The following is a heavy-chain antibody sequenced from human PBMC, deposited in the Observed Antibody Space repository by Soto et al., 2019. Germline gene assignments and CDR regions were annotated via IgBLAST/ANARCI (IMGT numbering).Heavy chain of an antibody. D-gene: IGHD3-3*01. V-gene: IGHV4-34*01. J-gene: IGHJ5*02. CDR1: GGSFSGYY. Sequence: SETLSLACAVYGGSFSGYYWSWIRQPPGKGLGWIGEINHSGSTNYNPSLKSRVTISVDTSKNQFSLKLSSVTAADTAVYYCATGPTRACPKHYDFWTRGRWFDPWAQGTLVTVSS. CDR3: ATGPTRACPKHYDFWTRGRWFDP. CDR2: INHSGST.